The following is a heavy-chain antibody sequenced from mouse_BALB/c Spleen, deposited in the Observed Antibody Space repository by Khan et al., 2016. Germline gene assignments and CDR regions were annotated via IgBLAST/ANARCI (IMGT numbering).Heavy chain of an antibody. Sequence: QVQLQQSGAELAKPGASVKMSCKASGYTFTRCWMNWLKQRPGQGLEWIGYINPNSDYTENNQKFKDKATLTADKSSNTAYMQLNSLTSEDSAVYYCATGGYSWFDYWGQGTLVTVSA. V-gene: IGHV1-7*01. CDR3: ATGGYSWFDY. J-gene: IGHJ3*01. CDR2: INPNSDYT. D-gene: IGHD2-3*01. CDR1: GYTFTRCW.